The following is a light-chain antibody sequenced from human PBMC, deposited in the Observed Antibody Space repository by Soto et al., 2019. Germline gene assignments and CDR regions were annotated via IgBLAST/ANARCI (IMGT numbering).Light chain of an antibody. Sequence: QSVLTQPPSVSGAPGQRVTISCTGSSSNIGAGHDVHWYQQLPGRAPKLLISNNNYRPSGVPDRFSASKSGTSASLAITGLQAEDEADYYCQSYDRSLSGYVVFGGGTKVTVL. CDR2: NNN. V-gene: IGLV1-40*01. CDR1: SSNIGAGHD. J-gene: IGLJ2*01. CDR3: QSYDRSLSGYVV.